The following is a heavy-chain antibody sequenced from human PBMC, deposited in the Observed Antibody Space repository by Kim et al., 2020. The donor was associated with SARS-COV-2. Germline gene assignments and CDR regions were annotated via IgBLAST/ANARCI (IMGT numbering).Heavy chain of an antibody. Sequence: GESLKISCRVSGSTFTYSWINWVRQMPGKGLEWMGSIDPTDSDTTYSPAFEGHVTFSVDKSISTVYLQWSSLKASDSAMYYCALIVVVSTTTPDFWGQGT. D-gene: IGHD2-21*01. V-gene: IGHV5-10-1*01. CDR2: IDPTDSDT. CDR3: ALIVVVSTTTPDF. J-gene: IGHJ4*02. CDR1: GSTFTYSW.